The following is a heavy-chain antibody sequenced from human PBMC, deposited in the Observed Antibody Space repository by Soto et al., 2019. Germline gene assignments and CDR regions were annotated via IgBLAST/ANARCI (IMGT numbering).Heavy chain of an antibody. V-gene: IGHV1-69*01. J-gene: IGHJ6*02. CDR1: GGTFSSYA. CDR2: IIPIFGTA. D-gene: IGHD6-19*01. CDR3: ARVWAVAGMGDYYYGMDV. Sequence: QVQLVQSGAEVKKPGSSVKVSCKASGGTFSSYAISWVRQAPGQGLEWMGGIIPIFGTANYAQKFQGRVTITADESTSTAYMELSSLRSEDTAVYYCARVWAVAGMGDYYYGMDVWGQGTTVTVSS.